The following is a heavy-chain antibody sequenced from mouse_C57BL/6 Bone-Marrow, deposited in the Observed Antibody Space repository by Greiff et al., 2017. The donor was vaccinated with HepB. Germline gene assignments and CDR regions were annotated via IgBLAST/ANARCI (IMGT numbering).Heavy chain of an antibody. D-gene: IGHD1-1*01. Sequence: VQLQQSGPELVKPGASVKISCKASGYSFTDYNMNWVKQSNGKSLEWIGVINPNYGTTSYNQKFKGKATLTVDQSSSTAYMQLNSLTSEDSAVYYCTRTTVVATYYYAMDYWGQGTSVTVSS. V-gene: IGHV1-39*01. J-gene: IGHJ4*01. CDR1: GYSFTDYN. CDR3: TRTTVVATYYYAMDY. CDR2: INPNYGTT.